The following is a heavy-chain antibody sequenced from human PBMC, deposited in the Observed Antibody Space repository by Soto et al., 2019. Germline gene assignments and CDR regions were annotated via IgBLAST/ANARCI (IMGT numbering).Heavy chain of an antibody. CDR2: IAYDGNEK. D-gene: IGHD1-26*01. CDR1: GFTFKTHA. J-gene: IGHJ6*02. V-gene: IGHV3-30*18. CDR3: GKDVGDYVPYYYGVDV. Sequence: QVQLVESGGGVVQPGTSLRLSCAASGFTFKTHAMHWVRQAPGKGLEWMAVIAYDGNEKFYADSVKGRFTISRDNSTNALYLQINTLRNDDTAVYYCGKDVGDYVPYYYGVDVWGQGTTVTVSS.